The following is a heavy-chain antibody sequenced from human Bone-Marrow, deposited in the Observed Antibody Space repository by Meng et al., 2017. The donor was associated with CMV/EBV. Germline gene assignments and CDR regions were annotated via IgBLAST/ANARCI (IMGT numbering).Heavy chain of an antibody. CDR3: ARAQVYYLDS. CDR1: GFTFSSYS. Sequence: GGSLRLSCVGSGFTFSSYSMNWVRQAPGKGLEWVSSISSSSSYIYYADSVKGRFTISRDNAENSLYLQMSSLRVEDTAVYYCARAQVYYLDSWGQGTLVTVSS. V-gene: IGHV3-21*01. D-gene: IGHD3-16*01. CDR2: ISSSSSYI. J-gene: IGHJ4*02.